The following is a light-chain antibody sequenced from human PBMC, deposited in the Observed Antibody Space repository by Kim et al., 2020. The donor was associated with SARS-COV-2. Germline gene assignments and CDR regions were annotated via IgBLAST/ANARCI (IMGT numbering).Light chain of an antibody. CDR1: QSISYY. V-gene: IGKV1-NL1*01. J-gene: IGKJ5*01. CDR3: PQYCSIPTT. CDR2: TAS. Sequence: DIQMTQSPSSLSASVGDTVNITCRASQSISYYLSWYQYKPPGRAPTLLLYTASDLDLDAASKFSGTAARTGFTSTVTKLHPEDFATYFSPQYCSIPTTFVRGTRLGSK.